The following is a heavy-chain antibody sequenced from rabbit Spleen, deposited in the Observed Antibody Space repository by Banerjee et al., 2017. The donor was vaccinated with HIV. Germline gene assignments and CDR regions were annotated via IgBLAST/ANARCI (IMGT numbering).Heavy chain of an antibody. J-gene: IGHJ4*01. CDR1: GFSFSSSYW. D-gene: IGHD1-1*01. CDR2: IYTGSSGST. V-gene: IGHV1S40*01. CDR3: ARDLTDVIGWNFGW. Sequence: QSLEESGGGLVKPGASLTLTCTASGFSFSSSYWMCWVRQAPGKGLEWIACIYTGSSGSTYYASWAKGRFTISKTSSTTVTLQMTSLTAADTATYFCARDLTDVIGWNFGWWGPGTLVTVS.